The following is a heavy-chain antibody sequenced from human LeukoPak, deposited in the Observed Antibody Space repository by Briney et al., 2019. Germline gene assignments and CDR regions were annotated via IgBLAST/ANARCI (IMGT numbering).Heavy chain of an antibody. CDR3: AKAMEYYDSGTYHAFDL. Sequence: QPGGSLRLSCAASGFTSNSYAMNWVRQAPGKGLEWVSGISGGGTTTYYADSVKGRFTISRDNSKNTLYLQMSSLRAEDTAVYYCAKAMEYYDSGTYHAFDLWGRGTMVTVSS. J-gene: IGHJ3*01. CDR2: ISGGGTTT. D-gene: IGHD3-10*01. V-gene: IGHV3-23*01. CDR1: GFTSNSYA.